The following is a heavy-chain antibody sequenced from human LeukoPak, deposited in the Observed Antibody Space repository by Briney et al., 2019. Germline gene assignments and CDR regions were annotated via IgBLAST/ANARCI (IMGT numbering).Heavy chain of an antibody. V-gene: IGHV4-39*01. CDR3: ARVTIFEARFDP. J-gene: IGHJ5*02. CDR2: IYYSGST. D-gene: IGHD3-3*01. Sequence: PSETLSLTCTVSGGSISSSSYYWGWIRQPPGKGLEWIGSIYYSGSTYYNPSLKSRVTISVDTSKNQFSLKLSSVTAADTAVYYCARVTIFEARFDPWGQGILVTVSS. CDR1: GGSISSSSYY.